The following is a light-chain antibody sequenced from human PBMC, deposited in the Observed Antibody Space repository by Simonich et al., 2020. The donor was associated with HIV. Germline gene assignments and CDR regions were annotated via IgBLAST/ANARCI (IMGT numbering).Light chain of an antibody. Sequence: ILMTQSPSSVSAYVGDRVTIPCRASQGISNALTWYQQKPGKPPKLLIYDASSLESGVPSRFSGSGSGTHFSLTISSLQPEDFATYFCQQFDSYPLTFGGGTKVEIK. CDR1: QGISNA. CDR2: DAS. V-gene: IGKV1-13*02. CDR3: QQFDSYPLT. J-gene: IGKJ4*01.